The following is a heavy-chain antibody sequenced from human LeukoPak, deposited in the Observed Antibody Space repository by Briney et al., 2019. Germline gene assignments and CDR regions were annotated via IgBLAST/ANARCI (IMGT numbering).Heavy chain of an antibody. CDR3: ARQLWRYYFDY. V-gene: IGHV4-30-2*01. D-gene: IGHD5-18*01. J-gene: IGHJ4*02. CDR1: GGSISSGGYY. CDR2: IYHSGST. Sequence: SETLSLTCTVSGGSISSGGYYWSWIRQPPGKGLEWIGYIYHSGSTYYNPSLKSRVTISVDRSKNQFSLKLSSVTAADTAVYYCARQLWRYYFDYWGQGTLVTVSS.